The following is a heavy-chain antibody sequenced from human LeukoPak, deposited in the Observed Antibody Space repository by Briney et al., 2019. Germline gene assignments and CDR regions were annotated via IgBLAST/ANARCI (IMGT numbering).Heavy chain of an antibody. D-gene: IGHD2-2*01. CDR1: GGTFSSYA. J-gene: IGHJ6*03. CDR2: IIPIFGTA. V-gene: IGHV1-69*05. Sequence: GASVKVSCKASGGTFSSYAISWVRQAPGQGLEWMGGIIPIFGTANYAQKFQGRVTITTDESTSTAYMELSSLRSEDTAVYYCARGLDCSSTSCPYYYYYYMDVWGKGTTVTVSS. CDR3: ARGLDCSSTSCPYYYYYYMDV.